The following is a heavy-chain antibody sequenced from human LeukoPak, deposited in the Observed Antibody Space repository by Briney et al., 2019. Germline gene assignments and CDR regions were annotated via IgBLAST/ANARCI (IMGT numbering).Heavy chain of an antibody. V-gene: IGHV3-53*01. CDR1: GFTFSSNY. Sequence: PGGSLRLSCAASGFTFSSNYMSWVRQAPGKGLEWVSVIYSGGSTYYADSVKGRFTISTDNSKNTPYLQMNSLRAEDTAVYYCARAGYSYGARFDYWGQGTLVTVSS. J-gene: IGHJ4*02. CDR3: ARAGYSYGARFDY. CDR2: IYSGGST. D-gene: IGHD5-18*01.